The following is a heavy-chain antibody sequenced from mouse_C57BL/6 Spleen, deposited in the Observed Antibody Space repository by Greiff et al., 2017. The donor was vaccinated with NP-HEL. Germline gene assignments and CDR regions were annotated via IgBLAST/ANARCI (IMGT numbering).Heavy chain of an antibody. V-gene: IGHV1-82*01. CDR2: IYPGDGDT. CDR3: ARVVLDYFDY. J-gene: IGHJ2*01. CDR1: GYAFSSSW. Sequence: VQLQQSGPELVKPGASVKISCKASGYAFSSSWMNWVKQRPGKGLEWIGRIYPGDGDTNYNGKFKGKATLTADKSSSTAYMQLSSLTSEDSAVYFCARVVLDYFDYWGQGTTLTVSS. D-gene: IGHD1-1*02.